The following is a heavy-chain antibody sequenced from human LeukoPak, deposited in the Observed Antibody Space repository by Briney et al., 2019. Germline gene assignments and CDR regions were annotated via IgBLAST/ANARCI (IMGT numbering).Heavy chain of an antibody. CDR2: ISTSSRYI. V-gene: IGHV3-21*01. J-gene: IGHJ5*02. D-gene: IGHD2-2*01. CDR1: GFTLSNYD. Sequence: GGSLRLYCAASGFTLSNYDMNWVRQAPGQGLEWVSSISTSSRYIYYKDSVRGRFAISRDDAKNSLYLEMNSLRAEDTAVYYCARADCSSSTCYLRRSWFDPWGQGTLVTVSS. CDR3: ARADCSSSTCYLRRSWFDP.